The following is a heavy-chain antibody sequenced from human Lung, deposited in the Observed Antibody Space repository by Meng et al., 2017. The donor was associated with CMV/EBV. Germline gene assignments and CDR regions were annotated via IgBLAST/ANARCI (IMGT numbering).Heavy chain of an antibody. J-gene: IGHJ3*02. D-gene: IGHD2-15*01. CDR2: IRYDGSNK. CDR3: AIYCSGGSCYSDALDI. CDR1: GFTFSSYG. V-gene: IGHV3-30*02. Sequence: GESLKISCAASGFTFSSYGMHWVRQAPGKGLEWVAFIRYDGSNKYYADSVKGRFTISRDNSTNTLYLQMNSLRAEDTAVYYCAIYCSGGSCYSDALDIWGQGTMVTVSS.